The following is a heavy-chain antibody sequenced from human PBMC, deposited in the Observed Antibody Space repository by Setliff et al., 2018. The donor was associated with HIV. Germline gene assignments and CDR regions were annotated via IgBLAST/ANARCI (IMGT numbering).Heavy chain of an antibody. CDR3: ARYCGGDCYPSAYYMDV. D-gene: IGHD2-21*01. J-gene: IGHJ6*03. V-gene: IGHV4-39*07. CDR1: GGSINTGSYY. CDR2: IYYSGST. Sequence: PSETLSLTCTVSGGSINTGSYYWGWIRQPPGKGLESIGTIYYSGSTYYKSSLKSRLTISVDSSKNLFSLKLNSLTAADTAVYYCARYCGGDCYPSAYYMDVWGKGTTVTVSS.